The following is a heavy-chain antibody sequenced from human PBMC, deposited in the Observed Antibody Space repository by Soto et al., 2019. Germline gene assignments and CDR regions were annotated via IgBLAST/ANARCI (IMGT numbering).Heavy chain of an antibody. V-gene: IGHV1-18*01. CDR1: GYTFTRYG. Sequence: GASVKVSCKASGYTFTRYGISWVRQAPGQGLEWMGWISGYNGDANYAQRFQGRVSMTIDTSTTTAYMELRTLTPDDTAVYYCAKNGQPPYYYYGLDVWGQGTKVTVSS. CDR3: AKNGQPPYYYYGLDV. CDR2: ISGYNGDA. J-gene: IGHJ6*02. D-gene: IGHD2-21*01.